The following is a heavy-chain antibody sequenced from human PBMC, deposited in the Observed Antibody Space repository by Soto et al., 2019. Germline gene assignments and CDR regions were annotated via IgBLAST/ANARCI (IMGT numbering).Heavy chain of an antibody. CDR3: AARTGGSSWAAFDS. Sequence: PGGSLRLSCAASGFTVSTNFMSWVRQAPGKGPEWVSVIFDGDKTYYTDSVKGRFTISRDNSKNTLNLQMNSLRAEDTAVYYCAARTGGSSWAAFDSWGQGTLVTVSS. V-gene: IGHV3-66*01. J-gene: IGHJ4*02. D-gene: IGHD2-8*02. CDR1: GFTVSTNF. CDR2: IFDGDKT.